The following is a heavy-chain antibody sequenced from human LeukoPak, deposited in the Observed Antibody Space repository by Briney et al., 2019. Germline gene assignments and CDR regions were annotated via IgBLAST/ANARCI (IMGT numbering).Heavy chain of an antibody. CDR2: ISAYNGNT. D-gene: IGHD6-13*01. Sequence: ASVKVSCKASGYTFTSYGISWVRQAPGQGLEWMGWISAYNGNTNYAQKLQGRVTMTTDTSTSTAYMELRSLRSDDTAVYYCARDRRLGGIAAAASFYWGQGTLVTVSS. J-gene: IGHJ4*02. CDR1: GYTFTSYG. V-gene: IGHV1-18*01. CDR3: ARDRRLGGIAAAASFY.